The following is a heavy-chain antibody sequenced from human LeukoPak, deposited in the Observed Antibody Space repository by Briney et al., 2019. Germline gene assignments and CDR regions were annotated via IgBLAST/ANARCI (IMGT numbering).Heavy chain of an antibody. CDR1: GFTFSNYE. CDR2: ISSSGNVV. CDR3: ARQTLY. Sequence: LPGGSLRLSCAASGFTFSNYEMNWVRQAPGKGLEWVSYISSSGNVVYNADSVKGRFTISRDNAKNSLYVQMNSLRAEDTAVYYCARQTLYWGQGTLVTVSS. V-gene: IGHV3-48*03. J-gene: IGHJ4*02.